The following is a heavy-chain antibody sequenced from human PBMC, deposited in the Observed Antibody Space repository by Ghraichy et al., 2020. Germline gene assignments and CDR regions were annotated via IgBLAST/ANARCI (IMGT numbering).Heavy chain of an antibody. J-gene: IGHJ4*02. CDR1: GYSFTSYW. V-gene: IGHV5-10-1*01. Sequence: GESLNISCKASGYSFTSYWINWVRQMPGKRLEWMGRINPGDSHTHYSPPFQGHVTISVDTSIRTAYLQWSSLKASDTVMYYCAKRGGGDSYYFDYWGQGTLVTFSP. D-gene: IGHD3-16*01. CDR3: AKRGGGDSYYFDY. CDR2: INPGDSHT.